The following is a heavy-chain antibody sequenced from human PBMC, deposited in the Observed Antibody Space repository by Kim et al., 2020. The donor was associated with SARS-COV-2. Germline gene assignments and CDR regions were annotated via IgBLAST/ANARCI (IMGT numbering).Heavy chain of an antibody. CDR2: ISYDGSNK. CDR1: GFTFNSYA. D-gene: IGHD2-15*01. Sequence: GGSLRLSCAASGFTFNSYAIHWVRQAPGKGLEWVAVISYDGSNKNYADSVKGRFTISRDNSKTTLYLQMNSLRAEDTALYYCARDPSPRLPRRSFSDIDV. CDR3: ARDPSPRLPRRSFSDIDV. V-gene: IGHV3-30-3*01. J-gene: IGHJ3*01.